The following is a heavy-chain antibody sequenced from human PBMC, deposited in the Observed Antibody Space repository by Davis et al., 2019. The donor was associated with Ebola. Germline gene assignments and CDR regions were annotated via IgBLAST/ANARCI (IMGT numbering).Heavy chain of an antibody. D-gene: IGHD3-10*01. CDR2: ISSNGGTT. CDR3: VTQLWFGS. J-gene: IGHJ4*02. CDR1: GFTFSSYA. V-gene: IGHV3-64D*06. Sequence: GESLKISCSASGFTFSSYAMHWVRQAPGKGLEYVSAISSNGGTTYYADSVKGRFSISRDNPKNMLYLQMSSLRAEDTAVYYCVTQLWFGSWGRGTLVTVSS.